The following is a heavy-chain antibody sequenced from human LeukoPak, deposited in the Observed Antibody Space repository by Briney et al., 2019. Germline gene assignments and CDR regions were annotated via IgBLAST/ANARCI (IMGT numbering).Heavy chain of an antibody. CDR3: ARLGKYIRGGGAFDI. Sequence: PSETLSLTCTVSGGSISSYYWSWIRQPPGKGLEWIGYIYTSGSTNYNPSLKSRVTISVDTSKNQFSLKLSSVTAAGTAVYYCARLGKYIRGGGAFDIWGQGTMVTVSS. J-gene: IGHJ3*02. D-gene: IGHD7-27*01. V-gene: IGHV4-4*09. CDR2: IYTSGST. CDR1: GGSISSYY.